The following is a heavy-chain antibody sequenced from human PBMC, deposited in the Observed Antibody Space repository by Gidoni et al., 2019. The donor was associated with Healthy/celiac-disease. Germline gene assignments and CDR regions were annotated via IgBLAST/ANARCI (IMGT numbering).Heavy chain of an antibody. Sequence: QVQLVQSGAEVKKPGASVQVSCTASGYTFTSYGISWVRQAPGQGLEWMGWISAYNVNTNDAQKRQGRVTMTTDTSTSTAYMELRSLRSDDTAVYYCARRYSYGTPRGAFDIWGQGTMVTVSA. CDR1: GYTFTSYG. J-gene: IGHJ3*02. V-gene: IGHV1-18*01. D-gene: IGHD5-18*01. CDR3: ARRYSYGTPRGAFDI. CDR2: ISAYNVNT.